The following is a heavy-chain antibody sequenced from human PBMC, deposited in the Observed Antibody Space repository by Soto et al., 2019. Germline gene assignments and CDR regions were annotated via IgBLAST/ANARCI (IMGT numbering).Heavy chain of an antibody. CDR3: AKGEVVPSFPNWLDT. CDR2: FIPSFPAP. Sequence: VQFVQSGAELKKPGSSVRVSCRASGGTIKTYTLSWVRQAPGQGLEWMGAFIPSFPAPNFAQRFKGRLTLTADESTDTGFLELSCLRTEVTALYFWAKGEVVPSFPNWLDTWGQGTQVIVSS. CDR1: GGTIKTYT. V-gene: IGHV1-69*12. J-gene: IGHJ5*02. D-gene: IGHD2-21*01.